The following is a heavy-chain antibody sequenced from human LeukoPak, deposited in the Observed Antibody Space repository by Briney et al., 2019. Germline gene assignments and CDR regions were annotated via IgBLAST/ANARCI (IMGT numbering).Heavy chain of an antibody. CDR2: ISGSGGST. CDR3: ATSPFSSSFYNYYYCMDV. D-gene: IGHD6-6*01. Sequence: PGGSLRLSCAASGFTFSSYAMGWVRQAPGKGLEWVSAISGSGGSTYYADSVKGRFTISRDNSKNTLYLQMNSLRAEDTAVYYCATSPFSSSFYNYYYCMDVWGKGTTVTVSS. CDR1: GFTFSSYA. V-gene: IGHV3-23*01. J-gene: IGHJ6*03.